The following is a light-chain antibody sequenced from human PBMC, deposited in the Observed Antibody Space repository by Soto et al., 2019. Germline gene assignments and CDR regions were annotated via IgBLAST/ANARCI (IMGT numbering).Light chain of an antibody. J-gene: IGKJ1*01. CDR3: QQYGSSSWT. V-gene: IGKV3-20*01. Sequence: EIVLTQSPGTLSLSPGERATLSCRASQSVSSSYLAWYQQKSGQAPRLLIYGASSRATCIPDRFSGSGSGTDFTLTISRLEPEDFAVYYCQQYGSSSWTFGQGTKVDIK. CDR1: QSVSSSY. CDR2: GAS.